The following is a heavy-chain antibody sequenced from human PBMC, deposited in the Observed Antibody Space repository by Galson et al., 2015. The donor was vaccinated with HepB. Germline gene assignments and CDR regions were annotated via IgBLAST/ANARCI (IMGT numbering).Heavy chain of an antibody. V-gene: IGHV3-21*01. CDR2: ISRGSGHDI. CDR3: ASESPDL. CDR1: GFTFSGYT. J-gene: IGHJ6*02. Sequence: SLRLSCAGSGFTFSGYTMNWVRQAPGKGLQWVASISRGSGHDIFYRELVKGRFTISRDNAKNSLYLQMNSLRVEDTGVYYCASESPDLWGQGTTVTVSS.